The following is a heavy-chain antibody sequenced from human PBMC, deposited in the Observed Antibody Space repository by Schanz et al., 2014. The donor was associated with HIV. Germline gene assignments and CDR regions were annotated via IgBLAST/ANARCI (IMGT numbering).Heavy chain of an antibody. CDR3: ARAYCSGGSCHDY. CDR2: IIPILGGA. D-gene: IGHD2-15*01. J-gene: IGHJ4*02. Sequence: QVQLVQSGAEVKKPGSSVKVSCKASGGTFSSYAISWVRQAPGQGLEWMGGIIPILGGANYAQKFQGRVTITVDKSTSTVYMELIGLRSEDTAVYYCARAYCSGGSCHDYWGQGTLVTVSS. CDR1: GGTFSSYA. V-gene: IGHV1-69*04.